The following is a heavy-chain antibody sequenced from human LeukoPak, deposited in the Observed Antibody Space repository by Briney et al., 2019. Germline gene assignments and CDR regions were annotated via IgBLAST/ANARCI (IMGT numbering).Heavy chain of an antibody. CDR3: AKGRDSSNWYPLDY. CDR1: GFTFDDYA. Sequence: GGSLRLSCAASGFTFDDYAMHWVRQAPGKGLEWVSGISWNSGGIAYADSVKGRFTISRDNAKSALYLQMNSLRADDTALYYCAKGRDSSNWYPLDYWGQGTLVTVSS. J-gene: IGHJ4*02. CDR2: ISWNSGGI. V-gene: IGHV3-9*01. D-gene: IGHD6-13*01.